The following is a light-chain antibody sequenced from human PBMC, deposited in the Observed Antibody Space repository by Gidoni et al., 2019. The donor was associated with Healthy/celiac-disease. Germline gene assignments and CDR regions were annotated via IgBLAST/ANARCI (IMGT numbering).Light chain of an antibody. V-gene: IGKV3-20*01. CDR2: GAS. Sequence: ETVLTQSPGTLSLSPGERATPSCRASQSVSSSYLAWYQQQPDQAPRLLIYGASSRATGIPGRFSGSGSREDFTLTISRVEPEDFAVYYCQQCDSSPWTFGQGTKVEIK. CDR1: QSVSSSY. J-gene: IGKJ1*01. CDR3: QQCDSSPWT.